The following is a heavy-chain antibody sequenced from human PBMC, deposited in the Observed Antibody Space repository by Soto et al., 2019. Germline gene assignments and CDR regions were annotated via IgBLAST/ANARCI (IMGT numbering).Heavy chain of an antibody. Sequence: PGGSLRLSCAASGFTFSGYWMTWVRQAPGKGLEWVANIKQDGSDKYYVDSVKGRFTISRDNAKNSLYLQMNSLRAEDTAVYYCARDPMSVTYYDFWCGYQFPYYYYVMDVWGQGTTVTVSS. CDR3: ARDPMSVTYYDFWCGYQFPYYYYVMDV. J-gene: IGHJ6*02. CDR2: IKQDGSDK. V-gene: IGHV3-7*01. CDR1: GFTFSGYW. D-gene: IGHD3-3*01.